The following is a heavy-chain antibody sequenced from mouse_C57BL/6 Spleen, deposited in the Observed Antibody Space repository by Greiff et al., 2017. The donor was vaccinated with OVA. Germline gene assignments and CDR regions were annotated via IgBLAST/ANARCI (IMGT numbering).Heavy chain of an antibody. Sequence: VQLQQPGPELVKPGASVKLSCKASGYAFTSSWMNWVKQRPGKGLEWIGRIYPGDGGTNYNGKFKGKATLTADKSSSTAYMQLSSLTSEDSAVYVCATYYGSSYEYYAMDYWGQGTSVTVSS. D-gene: IGHD1-1*01. CDR3: ATYYGSSYEYYAMDY. CDR2: IYPGDGGT. J-gene: IGHJ4*01. V-gene: IGHV1-82*01. CDR1: GYAFTSSW.